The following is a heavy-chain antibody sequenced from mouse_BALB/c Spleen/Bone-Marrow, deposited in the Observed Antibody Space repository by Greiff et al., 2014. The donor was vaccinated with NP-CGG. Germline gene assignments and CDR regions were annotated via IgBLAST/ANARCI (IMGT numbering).Heavy chain of an antibody. CDR1: GFNIKDTF. Sequence: VQLQQSGAELVKPGASVKLSCTASGFNIKDTFMHWVKQRPDKGLEWIGRIDPENGNTKYDPKFQGKATIKADTSSNTAYLQRISLASEDTAVYYCAGSRSYFDYVAYWGQGTLVTVSA. V-gene: IGHV14-3*02. D-gene: IGHD2-4*01. CDR3: AGSRSYFDYVAY. CDR2: IDPENGNT. J-gene: IGHJ3*01.